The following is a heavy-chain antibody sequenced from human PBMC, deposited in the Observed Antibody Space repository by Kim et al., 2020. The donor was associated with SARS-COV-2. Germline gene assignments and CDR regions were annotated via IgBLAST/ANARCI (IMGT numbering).Heavy chain of an antibody. CDR3: ARHQQWLVDY. Sequence: YTNYSPSFQGHVTISADKSISTAYLQWGSLKASDTGMYYCARHQQWLVDYWGQGTLVTVSS. CDR2: YT. J-gene: IGHJ4*02. V-gene: IGHV5-10-1*01. D-gene: IGHD5-12*01.